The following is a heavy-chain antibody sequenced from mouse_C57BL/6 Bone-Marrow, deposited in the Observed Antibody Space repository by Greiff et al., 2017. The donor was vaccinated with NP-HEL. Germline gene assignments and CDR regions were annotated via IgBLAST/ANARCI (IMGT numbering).Heavy chain of an antibody. V-gene: IGHV1-59*01. Sequence: QVQLQQPGAELVRPGTSVKLSCKASGYTFTSYWMHWVKQRPGQGLEWIGVIDPSDSYTNYNQKFKGKATLTVDTSSSTAYMQLSSLTSEDSAVYYCARVIYYYGSSWAMDYWGQGTSVTVSS. CDR2: IDPSDSYT. CDR3: ARVIYYYGSSWAMDY. J-gene: IGHJ4*01. CDR1: GYTFTSYW. D-gene: IGHD1-1*01.